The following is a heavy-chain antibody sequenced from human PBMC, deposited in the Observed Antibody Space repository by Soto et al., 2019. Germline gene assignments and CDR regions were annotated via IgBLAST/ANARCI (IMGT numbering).Heavy chain of an antibody. D-gene: IGHD5-18*01. CDR2: ISYDGSNK. Sequence: QVQLVESGGGVVQPGRSLRLSCAASGFTFSSYGMHWVRQAPGKGLEWVAVISYDGSNKYYADSVKGRFTISRDNSKNTLYLQMNSLRAEDTAVYYCALVRVDTAMVFDYWGQGTLVTVSS. V-gene: IGHV3-30*03. CDR3: ALVRVDTAMVFDY. CDR1: GFTFSSYG. J-gene: IGHJ4*02.